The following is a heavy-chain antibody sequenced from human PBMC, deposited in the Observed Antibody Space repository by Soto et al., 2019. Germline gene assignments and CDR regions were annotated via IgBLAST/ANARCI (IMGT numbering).Heavy chain of an antibody. CDR3: ARDPGSGWEYLQH. CDR1: GFTFRNYG. J-gene: IGHJ1*01. Sequence: EVQLVESGGGLVKPGGSLRISCAASGFTFRNYGMNWVRQAPGKGLEWVSSSSSGSSYIFYADSVKGRFTISRANAENSLYLQMNSLPAEDSAVYYCARDPGSGWEYLQHWGQGTLVTVAS. V-gene: IGHV3-21*02. CDR2: SSSGSSYI. D-gene: IGHD6-19*01.